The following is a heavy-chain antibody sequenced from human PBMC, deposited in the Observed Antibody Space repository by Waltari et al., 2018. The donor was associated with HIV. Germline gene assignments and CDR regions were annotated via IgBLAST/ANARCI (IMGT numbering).Heavy chain of an antibody. Sequence: QSQLQESDPGLVKPSETLSLTCTVSGGPISSNYYFWAWVRQPPGKGLEWIGTISHTSRTTYYNPSLKSRVVISVDTSKDQSSLKLSSMTATDTAVYYCARQRGSGLWYFDLWGRGTLVSVSS. CDR3: ARQRGSGLWYFDL. D-gene: IGHD3-10*01. V-gene: IGHV4-39*01. CDR2: ISHTSRTT. J-gene: IGHJ2*01. CDR1: GGPISSNYYF.